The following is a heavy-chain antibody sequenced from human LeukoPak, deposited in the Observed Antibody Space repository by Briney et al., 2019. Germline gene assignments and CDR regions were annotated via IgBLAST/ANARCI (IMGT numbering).Heavy chain of an antibody. CDR3: ARVQRGGSGSYYYFDY. V-gene: IGHV4-4*07. CDR1: GGSISSYY. J-gene: IGHJ4*02. Sequence: SETLSLTCTVSGGSISSYYWSWIRQPAGKGLEWIGRIYTSGSTNYNPSLKSRVTTSVDTSKNQFSLKLSSVTAADTAVYYCARVQRGGSGSYYYFDYWGQGTLVTVSS. D-gene: IGHD3-10*01. CDR2: IYTSGST.